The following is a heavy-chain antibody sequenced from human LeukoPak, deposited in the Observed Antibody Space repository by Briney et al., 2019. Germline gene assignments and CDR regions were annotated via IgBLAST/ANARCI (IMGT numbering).Heavy chain of an antibody. CDR2: INPSGST. J-gene: IGHJ4*02. D-gene: IGHD6-19*01. CDR3: ARVGQWLDFDY. Sequence: SETLSLTCAVYGGSFSSYYWSWIHQPPGKGLEWIGEINPSGSTNYNPSLKSRVTISIDTSKNRFSLNLSSVTAADTAVYYCARVGQWLDFDYWGQGTLVTVSS. CDR1: GGSFSSYY. V-gene: IGHV4-34*01.